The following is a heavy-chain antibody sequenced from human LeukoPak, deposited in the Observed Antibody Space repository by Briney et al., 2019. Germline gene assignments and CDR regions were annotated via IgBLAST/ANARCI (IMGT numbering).Heavy chain of an antibody. J-gene: IGHJ4*02. CDR1: GFTFSSYG. CDR2: IWYDGSNK. CDR3: GKDIRGYGYGPFDY. V-gene: IGHV3-33*06. Sequence: GGSLRLSCAASGFTFSSYGMHWVRQAPGKGLEWVAVIWYDGSNKYYADSVKGRFTISRDNSKNTLYLQMNSLRAEDTAVYSCGKDIRGYGYGPFDYWGQGTLVTVPS. D-gene: IGHD5-18*01.